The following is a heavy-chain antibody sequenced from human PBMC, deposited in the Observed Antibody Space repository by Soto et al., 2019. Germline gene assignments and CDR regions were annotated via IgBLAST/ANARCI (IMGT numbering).Heavy chain of an antibody. D-gene: IGHD1-26*01. CDR1: GFTFSPFA. CDR3: ARGVGASYYFDY. V-gene: IGHV3-23*01. J-gene: IGHJ4*02. CDR2: ILGRGDA. Sequence: GGSLRLSCAASGFTFSPFAMSWVRLAPGKGLEWVSSILGRGDAFYEESVKGRFTISRDNSKNTLFLQLNSLRVEDTAIYYCARGVGASYYFDYWGQGTLVTVSS.